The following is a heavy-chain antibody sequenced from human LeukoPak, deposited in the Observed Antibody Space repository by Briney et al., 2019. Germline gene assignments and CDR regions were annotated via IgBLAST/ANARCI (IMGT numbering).Heavy chain of an antibody. CDR1: GGTFSSYA. V-gene: IGHV1-69*04. J-gene: IGHJ4*02. CDR2: IIPILGIA. CDR3: ARGSGYDLGY. Sequence: ASVKVSCKASGGTFSSYAISWVRQAPGQGLEWMGRIIPILGIANYAQKFQGRVTIKSTSTAYMELSSPRSEDTAVYYCARGSGYDLGYWGQGTLVTVSS. D-gene: IGHD5-12*01.